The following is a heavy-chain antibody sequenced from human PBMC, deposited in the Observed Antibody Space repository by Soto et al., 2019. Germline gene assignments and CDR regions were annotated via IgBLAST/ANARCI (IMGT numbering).Heavy chain of an antibody. CDR3: AKRAPYYFDS. CDR1: GFTYINYA. J-gene: IGHJ4*02. CDR2: IGTSGGT. Sequence: PGGSLRLSCAASGFTYINYAMSWVRQAPGKGLEWVSTIGTSGGTYYPDSVRGRFTISRDNSRNTLCLQMNSLRPEDTAVYYCAKRAPYYFDSWGQGTQVTVSS. V-gene: IGHV3-23*01.